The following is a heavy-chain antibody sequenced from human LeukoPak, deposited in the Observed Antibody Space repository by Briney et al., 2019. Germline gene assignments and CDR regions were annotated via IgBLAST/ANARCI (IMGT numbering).Heavy chain of an antibody. CDR3: ARVRGDYYMDV. CDR1: GFIFSSYW. CDR2: IKQHGSEK. V-gene: IGHV3-7*01. Sequence: GGSLRLSCAASGFIFSSYWMTWVRQAPGKGLEWVANIKQHGSEKYYVDSVKGRFTISRDNAKNSLYLQMNSLRAEDTAVYYCARVRGDYYMDVWGKGTMVTVSS. J-gene: IGHJ6*03. D-gene: IGHD4-17*01.